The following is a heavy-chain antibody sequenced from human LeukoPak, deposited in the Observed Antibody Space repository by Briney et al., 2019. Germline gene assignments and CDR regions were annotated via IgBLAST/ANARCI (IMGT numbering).Heavy chain of an antibody. Sequence: SQTLSLTCAISGDSVSNNSAAWTWIRQSPSRGLEWLGRTYYRSRWYNDYAASVKSRIIINPDTSKNQFSLQLNSVTPEDTAVYYCARVSAWYEFDYWGQGTLVTVSS. J-gene: IGHJ4*02. D-gene: IGHD6-19*01. V-gene: IGHV6-1*01. CDR1: GDSVSNNSAA. CDR3: ARVSAWYEFDY. CDR2: TYYRSRWYN.